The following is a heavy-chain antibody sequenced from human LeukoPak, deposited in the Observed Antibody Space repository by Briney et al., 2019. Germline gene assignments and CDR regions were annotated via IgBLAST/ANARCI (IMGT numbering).Heavy chain of an antibody. J-gene: IGHJ4*02. CDR2: IYSGGST. D-gene: IGHD5-18*01. CDR3: AASRGDQLWSISHDY. V-gene: IGHV3-53*04. Sequence: SMRLSSAASGFTASSNYMSWVRQAPGKGLEWVSVIYSGGSTYYADSVKGRFTISRHNSKNTLYLQMNSLRAEDTAVYYFAASRGDQLWSISHDYWGQGTLVTVSS. CDR1: GFTASSNY.